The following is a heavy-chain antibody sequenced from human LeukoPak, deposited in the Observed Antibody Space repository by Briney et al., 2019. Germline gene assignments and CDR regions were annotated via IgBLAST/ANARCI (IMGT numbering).Heavy chain of an antibody. CDR1: GFTFSGYW. Sequence: GGSLRLSCAVSGFTFSGYWVTWVRQTPGKGLEFVANINRDGSVKNYVDSVKGRFTISRDNAKNSLYLQMTSLGVDDTAIYYCARDPGFSSFDYWGQGTLVTVSS. D-gene: IGHD3-3*02. CDR3: ARDPGFSSFDY. V-gene: IGHV3-7*01. CDR2: INRDGSVK. J-gene: IGHJ4*02.